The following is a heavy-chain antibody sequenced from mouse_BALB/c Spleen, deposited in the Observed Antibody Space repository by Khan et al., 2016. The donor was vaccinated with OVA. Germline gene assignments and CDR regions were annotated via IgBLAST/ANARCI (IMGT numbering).Heavy chain of an antibody. CDR3: ARAYYRYDGDYAMDY. CDR1: GFSLSRYN. CDR2: IWGGGGT. J-gene: IGHJ4*01. D-gene: IGHD2-14*01. Sequence: VQLQESGPGLVAPSQILSIPCTVSGFSLSRYNIHWVRQPPGKGLEWLGMIWGGGGTDYNSTLKSRLSISKDNSKSQVFIKMNSLQTDDTAMYYCARAYYRYDGDYAMDYWGQGTSVTVSS. V-gene: IGHV2-6-4*01.